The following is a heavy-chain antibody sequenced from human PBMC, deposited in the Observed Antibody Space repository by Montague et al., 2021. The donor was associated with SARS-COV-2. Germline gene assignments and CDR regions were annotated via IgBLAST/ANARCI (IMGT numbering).Heavy chain of an antibody. CDR2: THYSGIT. V-gene: IGHV4-39*01. CDR3: ARHLAISGPAAVSDY. Sequence: SETRSLTCTVSGDSISSGYFYWGWIRQPPGKGLEWVGTTHYSGITCYNPSLKSRVTISVDTSRNQFSLKLSSVTAADTAIYYCARHLAISGPAAVSDYWGQGTLVTVSS. CDR1: GDSISSGYFY. J-gene: IGHJ4*02. D-gene: IGHD2-2*01.